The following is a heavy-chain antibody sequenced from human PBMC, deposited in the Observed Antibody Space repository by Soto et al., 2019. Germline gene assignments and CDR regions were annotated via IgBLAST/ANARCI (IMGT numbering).Heavy chain of an antibody. CDR2: IYYSGST. Sequence: LSLTCTVSGGSISSSSYYWGWIRQPPGKGLEWIGSIYYSGSTYYNPSLKSRVTISVDTPKNQFSLKLSSVTAADTAVYYCARHRRVATIPYFDYWGQGTLVTVS. V-gene: IGHV4-39*01. D-gene: IGHD5-12*01. J-gene: IGHJ4*02. CDR1: GGSISSSSYY. CDR3: ARHRRVATIPYFDY.